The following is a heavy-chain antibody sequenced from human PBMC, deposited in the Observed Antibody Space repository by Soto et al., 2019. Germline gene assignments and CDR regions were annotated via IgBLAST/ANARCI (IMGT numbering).Heavy chain of an antibody. J-gene: IGHJ4*02. V-gene: IGHV3-7*01. CDR3: ARTVVVVVPDNFDH. CDR2: IKQDGSEK. CDR1: GFTIGDFW. D-gene: IGHD3-22*01. Sequence: SLRLSCAAAGFTIGDFWMSRVRQAPGKGLEWVANIKQDGSEKYYVGSVKGRFTISRNSAKNSLYLQMDNLRGEDTAVYYCARTVVVVVPDNFDHWGQGTLVTVSS.